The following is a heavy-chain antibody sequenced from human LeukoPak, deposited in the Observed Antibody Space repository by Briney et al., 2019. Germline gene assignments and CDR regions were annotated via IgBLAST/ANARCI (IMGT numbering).Heavy chain of an antibody. D-gene: IGHD2-15*01. Sequence: GGSLRLSCAASGFTFDDYGMSWVRQAPGKGLEWVSGINWNGGSTGYAVSVKGRFTISRDNAKNSLYLQMNSLRAEDTALYYCARKVHCSGGSCYFPPPYDYWGQGTLVTVSS. V-gene: IGHV3-20*04. CDR3: ARKVHCSGGSCYFPPPYDY. J-gene: IGHJ4*02. CDR2: INWNGGST. CDR1: GFTFDDYG.